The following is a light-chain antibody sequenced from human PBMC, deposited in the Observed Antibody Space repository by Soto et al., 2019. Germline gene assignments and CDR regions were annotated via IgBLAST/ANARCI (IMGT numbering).Light chain of an antibody. J-gene: IGKJ1*01. Sequence: EIVLTQSPATLSLSPGERATFSCRASQSVSSYLAWYQQKLGQAPRLLIYDASNRATGIPARFSGSGSGTDVTRTSSSRGPEDFAEYYCQQRSNWPPTVGQGTKVQIK. CDR3: QQRSNWPPT. CDR2: DAS. V-gene: IGKV3-11*01. CDR1: QSVSSY.